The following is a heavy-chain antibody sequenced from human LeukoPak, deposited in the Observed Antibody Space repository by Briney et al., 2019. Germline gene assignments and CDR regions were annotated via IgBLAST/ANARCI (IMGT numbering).Heavy chain of an antibody. J-gene: IGHJ3*02. CDR1: GYTFTSYY. CDR3: TMVRGVYDAFDI. D-gene: IGHD3-10*01. Sequence: GASVKVSCKASGYTFTSYYMHWVRQAPGQGLEWMGIINPSGGSTSYAQKFQGRVTMTRDTSTSTVYMELSSLRSEDTAVYYCTMVRGVYDAFDIWGQGTMVTVSS. V-gene: IGHV1-46*03. CDR2: INPSGGST.